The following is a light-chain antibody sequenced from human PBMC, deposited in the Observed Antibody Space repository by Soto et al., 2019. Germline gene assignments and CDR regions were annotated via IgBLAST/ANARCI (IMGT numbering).Light chain of an antibody. CDR2: EVS. J-gene: IGLJ1*01. CDR3: SSYSSSNTPYV. Sequence: QSVLAQPAAGSGSPEQSITISCTGTSSDVGGYRYVSWFQQHPGKAPKIMIYEVSNRPSGVSIRFSGSKSGNTDSLTISGLQDEDEAYYYCSSYSSSNTPYVLGTGPKVTVL. V-gene: IGLV2-14*01. CDR1: SSDVGGYRY.